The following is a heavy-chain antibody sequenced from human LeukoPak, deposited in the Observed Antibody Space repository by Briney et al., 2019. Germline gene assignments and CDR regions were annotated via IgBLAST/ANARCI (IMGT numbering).Heavy chain of an antibody. CDR1: GFTFSSYA. CDR2: ISGSGGST. Sequence: GGSLRLSCAASGFTFSSYAMSWVRQAPEKGLEWVSAISGSGGSTYYADSVKGRFTISRDNAKNSLYLQMNSLRAEDTAVYYCAREAPFDCSSTSCYYYYGMDVWGQGTTVTVSS. V-gene: IGHV3-23*01. CDR3: AREAPFDCSSTSCYYYYGMDV. D-gene: IGHD2-2*01. J-gene: IGHJ6*02.